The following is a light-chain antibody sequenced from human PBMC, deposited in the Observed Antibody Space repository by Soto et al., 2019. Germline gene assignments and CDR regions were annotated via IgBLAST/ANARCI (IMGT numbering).Light chain of an antibody. V-gene: IGKV1-5*03. J-gene: IGKJ1*01. CDR3: QHYDSYSEA. CDR1: QTISSW. CDR2: KAY. Sequence: DIQMTQSPSTLSVSVLERVTITFRASQTISSWLAWYQQKSGKAPKLLIYKAYTLKSGIPSRFSGSGSGTEFTLTISSLQPDDFATYYCQHYDSYSEAFGQGTKVDIK.